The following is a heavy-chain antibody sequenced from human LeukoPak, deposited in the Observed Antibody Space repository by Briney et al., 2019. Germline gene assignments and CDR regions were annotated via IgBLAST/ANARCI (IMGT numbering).Heavy chain of an antibody. J-gene: IGHJ4*02. CDR3: ARGITMVRGVIGGY. V-gene: IGHV1-8*01. CDR1: GYTFTSYD. Sequence: GASVKVSCKASGYTFTSYDINWVRQATGLGPEWMGWMNPNSGNTGYAQKFQGRVTMTRNTSISTAYMELSGLRSEDTAVYYCARGITMVRGVIGGYWGQGTLVTVSS. CDR2: MNPNSGNT. D-gene: IGHD3-10*01.